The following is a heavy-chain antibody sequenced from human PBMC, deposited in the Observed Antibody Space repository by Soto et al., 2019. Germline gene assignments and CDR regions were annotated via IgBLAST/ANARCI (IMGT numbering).Heavy chain of an antibody. V-gene: IGHV4-39*01. D-gene: IGHD5-12*01. J-gene: IGHJ2*01. CDR1: GGSISSSSYY. Sequence: SETLSLTCTVSGGSISSSSYYWGWIRQPPGKGLEWIGSIYYSGSTYYNPSLKSRVTISVDTSKNQFSLKLSSVTAADTAVYYCARSSSEYSGYDYQSILWYFDLWGRGTLVTVSS. CDR2: IYYSGST. CDR3: ARSSSEYSGYDYQSILWYFDL.